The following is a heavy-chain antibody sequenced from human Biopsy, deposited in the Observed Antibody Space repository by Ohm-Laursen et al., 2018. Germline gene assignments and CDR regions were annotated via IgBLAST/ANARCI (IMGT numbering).Heavy chain of an antibody. CDR1: GFDFSDYS. D-gene: IGHD1-1*01. Sequence: SLRLSCAASGFDFSDYSMSWVRQAPGKGLEWVSSVTTTSSYIYYADSVKGRFTISRDNAKNTLYLQMNSLGVEDSAVYYCARDIYYITNWRAFDMWGQGTMVTVAS. J-gene: IGHJ3*02. V-gene: IGHV3-21*01. CDR3: ARDIYYITNWRAFDM. CDR2: VTTTSSYI.